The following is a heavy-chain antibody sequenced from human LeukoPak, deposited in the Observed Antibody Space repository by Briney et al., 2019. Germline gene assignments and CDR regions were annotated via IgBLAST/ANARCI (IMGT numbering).Heavy chain of an antibody. CDR3: ARPRDRSALCVDY. V-gene: IGHV4-34*01. CDR1: GGSFSGYY. J-gene: IGHJ4*02. CDR2: INHSGST. Sequence: SETLSLTCAVYGGSFSGYYWSWIRQPPGKGLEWIGEINHSGSTNYNPSLKSRVTISVDTSKNQFSLKLSSVTAADTAVYYYARPRDRSALCVDYWGQGTLVTVSS. D-gene: IGHD6-19*01.